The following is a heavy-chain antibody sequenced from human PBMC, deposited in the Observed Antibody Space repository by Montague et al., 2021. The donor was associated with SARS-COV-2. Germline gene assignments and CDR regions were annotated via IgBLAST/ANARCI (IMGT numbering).Heavy chain of an antibody. J-gene: IGHJ4*02. Sequence: SETLSLTCTVSGVSVTDYYWSWIRQPPGKGLEWVGDVLCNKGTNFNPSLKSRVAISVDTSKNQFSLRLTSVTAADTAVYYCVRHPHYDGLNGPPDFWGQGTSVTVSS. CDR3: VRHPHYDGLNGPPDF. CDR2: VLCNKGT. V-gene: IGHV4-59*08. CDR1: GVSVTDYY. D-gene: IGHD3-9*01.